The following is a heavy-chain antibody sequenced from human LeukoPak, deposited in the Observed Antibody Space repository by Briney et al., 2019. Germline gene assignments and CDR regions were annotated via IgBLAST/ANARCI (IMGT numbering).Heavy chain of an antibody. J-gene: IGHJ4*02. CDR2: INHSGSI. V-gene: IGHV4-34*01. CDR1: GGSFNGYY. CDR3: ARGVMCSGGSCYLPLDY. Sequence: PSETLSLTCAVYGGSFNGYYWSWIRQPPGKGLEWIGEINHSGSINYNPSLKSRVTISVDTSKNQFSLKLSSVTAADTAVYYCARGVMCSGGSCYLPLDYWGQGTLVTVSS. D-gene: IGHD2-15*01.